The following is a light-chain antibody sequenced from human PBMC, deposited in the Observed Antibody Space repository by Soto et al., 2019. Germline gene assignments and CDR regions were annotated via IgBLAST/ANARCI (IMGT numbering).Light chain of an antibody. CDR2: STT. Sequence: QTVVTQEPSLTVSPGGTGNLTCASSTGPVTSDYYPNWFQQKPGQAPRALIYSTTKKHSWTPARFSGSLLGGKAALTLSGVQPEDEADYYCLLYDGAAVVFGGGTKLTVL. CDR1: TGPVTSDYY. J-gene: IGLJ2*01. V-gene: IGLV7-43*01. CDR3: LLYDGAAVV.